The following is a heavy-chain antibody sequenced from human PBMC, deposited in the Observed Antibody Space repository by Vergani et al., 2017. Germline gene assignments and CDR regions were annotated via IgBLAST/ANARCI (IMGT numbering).Heavy chain of an antibody. V-gene: IGHV1-58*01. J-gene: IGHJ4*02. Sequence: QMQLVQSGPEVKKPGTSVKVSCKASGFTFTSSAVQWVRQARGQRLEWIGWIVVGSGNTNYAQKFQERVTITRDMSTSTAYMELSSLRSEDTAVYYCAAGPSGIVGATIGYCDYWGQGTLVTVSS. CDR1: GFTFTSSA. D-gene: IGHD1-26*01. CDR3: AAGPSGIVGATIGYCDY. CDR2: IVVGSGNT.